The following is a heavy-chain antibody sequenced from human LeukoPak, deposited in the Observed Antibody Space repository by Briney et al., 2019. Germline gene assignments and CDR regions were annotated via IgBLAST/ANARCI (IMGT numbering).Heavy chain of an antibody. D-gene: IGHD3-10*01. Sequence: ASVTVSCKASGYTFTGYYMHWVRQAPGQGLEWMGRINPNSGGTNYAQKFQGRVTMTRDTSISTAYMELSRLRSDDTAVYYCASLYYYGSGSYQRRWFDPWGQGTLVTVSS. CDR1: GYTFTGYY. J-gene: IGHJ5*02. V-gene: IGHV1-2*06. CDR3: ASLYYYGSGSYQRRWFDP. CDR2: INPNSGGT.